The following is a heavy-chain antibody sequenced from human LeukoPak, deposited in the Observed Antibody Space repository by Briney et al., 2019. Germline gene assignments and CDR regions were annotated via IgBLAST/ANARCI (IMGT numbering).Heavy chain of an antibody. CDR3: AKDHRAYGDYAFDY. D-gene: IGHD4-17*01. V-gene: IGHV3-30*02. CDR2: LRFDGGDQ. Sequence: GGSLRLSCVASGFTLSQYGMHWVRQAPGKGLEWVAFLRFDGGDQSYADSVKGRFTISRDNSKNTLYLQMNSLRAEDTAVYYCAKDHRAYGDYAFDYWGQGTLVTVSS. CDR1: GFTLSQYG. J-gene: IGHJ4*02.